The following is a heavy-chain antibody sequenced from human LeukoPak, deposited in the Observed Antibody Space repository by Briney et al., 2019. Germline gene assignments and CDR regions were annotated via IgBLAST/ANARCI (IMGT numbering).Heavy chain of an antibody. CDR3: ASPGGYYFEAFDI. D-gene: IGHD2/OR15-2a*01. CDR1: GFTFSSHW. Sequence: PGRSLRLSCAASGFTFSSHWMHWVRQAPGKGLVWVSHINRDGSSTSYADSVKGRFTISRDSAKNTLYLQMNSLRAEDTAVYYCASPGGYYFEAFDIWGQGTKVTVSS. V-gene: IGHV3-74*01. CDR2: INRDGSST. J-gene: IGHJ3*02.